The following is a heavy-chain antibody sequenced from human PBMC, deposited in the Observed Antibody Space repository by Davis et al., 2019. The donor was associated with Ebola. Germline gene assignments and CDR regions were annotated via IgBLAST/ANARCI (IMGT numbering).Heavy chain of an antibody. J-gene: IGHJ4*02. CDR3: ARGGDSNRWFDPIVY. V-gene: IGHV1-8*02. CDR2: ITPNTCDT. Sequence: AASVQVSCKTSGHTFPTYGFNWLRQAPGQPLESLVQITPNTCDTSYAPRFQGRVTMTRDTSTSTVYMELSSLRSEDTALYYCARGGDSNRWFDPIVYWGQGTLVTVSS. CDR1: GHTFPTYG. D-gene: IGHD6-13*01.